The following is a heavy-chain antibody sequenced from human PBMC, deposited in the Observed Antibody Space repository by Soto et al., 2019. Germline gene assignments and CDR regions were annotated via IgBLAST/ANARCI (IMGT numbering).Heavy chain of an antibody. CDR1: GFTFSSFG. V-gene: IGHV3-30*18. CDR3: AKGHSSGWQSFDY. D-gene: IGHD6-19*01. CDR2: ISYDGSKK. Sequence: QVQLVESGEGVVQPGRSLRLSCAASGFTFSSFGMHWVRQAPGKGLEWVAVISYDGSKKDYADSVKGRFTISRDNSKNNLYLQMASLIPEDTAVYYCAKGHSSGWQSFDYWGRGTLVTVSS. J-gene: IGHJ4*02.